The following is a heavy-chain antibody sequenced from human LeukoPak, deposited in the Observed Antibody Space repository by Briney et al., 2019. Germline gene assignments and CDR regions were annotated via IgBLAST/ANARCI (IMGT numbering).Heavy chain of an antibody. CDR1: GFTVSSNY. Sequence: PGGSLRLSCAASGFTVSSNYMSWVRQAPGKGLEWVSVIYSGGSTYYADSVKGRFTISRDNSKNTLYLQMNSLRAEDTVVYYCARGGVGAPYYFDYWGQGTLVTVSS. J-gene: IGHJ4*02. D-gene: IGHD1-26*01. V-gene: IGHV3-66*01. CDR2: IYSGGST. CDR3: ARGGVGAPYYFDY.